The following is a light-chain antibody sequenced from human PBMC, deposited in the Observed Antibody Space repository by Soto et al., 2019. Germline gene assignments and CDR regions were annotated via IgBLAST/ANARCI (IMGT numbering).Light chain of an antibody. CDR1: QSVSNTY. CDR3: QQYGSLPRT. J-gene: IGKJ1*01. CDR2: GAS. V-gene: IGKV3-20*01. Sequence: EIVLTQSPGTQSLSPGEGATLSCRASQSVSNTYLAWYQQKPGQAPRLLIYGASSRATGIPDRFSGSGSGTDFTLTISRLEPEDFAVYYCQQYGSLPRTFGQGTKVEIK.